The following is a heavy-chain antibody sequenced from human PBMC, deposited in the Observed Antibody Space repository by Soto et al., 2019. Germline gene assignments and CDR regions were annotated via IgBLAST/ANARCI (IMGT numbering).Heavy chain of an antibody. CDR2: LVGSGGRT. D-gene: IGHD6-13*01. J-gene: IGHJ6*03. CDR1: GFTFRDYA. Sequence: GGSLRLSCAASGFTFRDYAMSWVRQAPGKGLEWVSGLVGSGGRTYYADSVKGRFTISRDNSKNTLYLQMNSLRAEDTAVYYCGKAANSSTFPYMAVWGKGTTVTVS. CDR3: GKAANSSTFPYMAV. V-gene: IGHV3-23*01.